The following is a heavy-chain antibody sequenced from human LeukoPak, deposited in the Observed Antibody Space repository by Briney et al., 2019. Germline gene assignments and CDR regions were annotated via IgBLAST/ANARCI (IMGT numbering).Heavy chain of an antibody. J-gene: IGHJ4*02. Sequence: GGSLRLSCSASGSTFTNYTMHWVRQAPGKGLEYVSTISTTGVSTYYADSVKGRFTISRDNSKNTLYLQMSSLRVEDTAVYYCVKDLIGSYSFEYWGQGTLVTVSS. D-gene: IGHD1-26*01. CDR1: GSTFTNYT. CDR3: VKDLIGSYSFEY. CDR2: ISTTGVST. V-gene: IGHV3-64D*06.